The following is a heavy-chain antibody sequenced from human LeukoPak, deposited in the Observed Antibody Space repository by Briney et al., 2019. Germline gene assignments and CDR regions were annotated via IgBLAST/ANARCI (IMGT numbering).Heavy chain of an antibody. J-gene: IGHJ5*02. Sequence: SETLSLTCAVYGGSFSGYYWSWIRQPPGKGLEWIGEINHSGSTNYNPPLKSRVTISVDTSKNQFSLKLSSVTAADTAVYYCARGERITFGGVIAWGQGTLVTVSS. CDR1: GGSFSGYY. D-gene: IGHD3-16*01. CDR3: ARGERITFGGVIA. CDR2: INHSGST. V-gene: IGHV4-34*01.